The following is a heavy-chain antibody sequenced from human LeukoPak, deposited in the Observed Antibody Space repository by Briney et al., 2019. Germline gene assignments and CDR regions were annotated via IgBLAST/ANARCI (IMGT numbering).Heavy chain of an antibody. D-gene: IGHD3/OR15-3a*01. CDR3: ARWTDWYFDL. J-gene: IGHJ2*01. CDR1: GISFSNYW. Sequence: QTGGSLRLSCAASGISFSNYWVTWIRQAPEKGLQWVANIKEDGSDKNYADSVKGRFTISRDNAKNLLYLQMSSLRAEDTAVYYCARWTDWYFDLWGRGTLVTVSS. V-gene: IGHV3-7*01. CDR2: IKEDGSDK.